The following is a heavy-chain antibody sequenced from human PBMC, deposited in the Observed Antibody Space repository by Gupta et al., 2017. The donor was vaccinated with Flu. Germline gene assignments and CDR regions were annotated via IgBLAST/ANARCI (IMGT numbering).Heavy chain of an antibody. J-gene: IGHJ6*02. Sequence: WVSSISSSSSYIYYADSVKGRFTISRDNAKNSLYLQMNSLRAEDTAVYYCARSGADRIVATILGRRYYGMDVWGQGTTVTVSS. V-gene: IGHV3-21*01. D-gene: IGHD5-12*01. CDR2: ISSSSSYI. CDR3: ARSGADRIVATILGRRYYGMDV.